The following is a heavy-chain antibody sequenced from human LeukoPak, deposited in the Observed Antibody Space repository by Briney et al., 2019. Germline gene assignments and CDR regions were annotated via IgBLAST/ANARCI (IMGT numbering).Heavy chain of an antibody. V-gene: IGHV3-23*01. CDR3: AKDLRPWGYYFDY. D-gene: IGHD7-27*01. Sequence: GGSLRLSCAASGFTFSSYAMSWVRQAPGKGLEWVSTISGSGGSTYYADSVKGRITISRDNSKNTLYAQTNSLRAEDTAVYYCAKDLRPWGYYFDYWGQGTLVTVSS. CDR2: ISGSGGST. CDR1: GFTFSSYA. J-gene: IGHJ4*02.